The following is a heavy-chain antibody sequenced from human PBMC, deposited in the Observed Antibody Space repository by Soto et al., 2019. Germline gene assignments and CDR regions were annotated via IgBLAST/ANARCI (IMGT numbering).Heavy chain of an antibody. J-gene: IGHJ6*02. CDR3: ARVHLVAGSAFYCAMAL. D-gene: IGHD3-10*01. CDR1: GFDLTSSR. Sequence: GGSLRLSCVASGFDLTSSRMNWVRQAPGKGLEWVASISGSGKDTFYRHSVKGRFAISRDSAGTSLFLRMDSVKVEDTAVYHCARVHLVAGSAFYCAMALWVPGTALTVFS. CDR2: ISGSGKDT. V-gene: IGHV3-21*01.